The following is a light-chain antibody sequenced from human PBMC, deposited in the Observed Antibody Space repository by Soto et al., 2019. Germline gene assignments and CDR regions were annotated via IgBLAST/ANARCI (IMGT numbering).Light chain of an antibody. CDR2: AAS. CDR1: QTISSY. CDR3: QQSHSIPYT. J-gene: IGKJ2*01. Sequence: DIQMTQSPSSLSSSVGDRVTITCRASQTISSYLDWYQQKLGKAPKLLIYAASILQNGVPSRFSGSGSGTDFTLTISSLQPEDCASYYCQQSHSIPYTFGQGAELEIK. V-gene: IGKV1-39*01.